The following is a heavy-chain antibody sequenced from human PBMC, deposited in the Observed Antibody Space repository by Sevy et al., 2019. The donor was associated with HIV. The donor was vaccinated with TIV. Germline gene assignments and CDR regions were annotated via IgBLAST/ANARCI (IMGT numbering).Heavy chain of an antibody. Sequence: GGSLRLSCAASGFTFSTYGMHWVRQAPGKGLEWVTFIRYDGSNKYYPDSVKGRFTISRDNSKNTLYLQMNSLRAEDTAEYDCAKDPDRSSSWYDYWGQGTLVTVSS. CDR2: IRYDGSNK. CDR3: AKDPDRSSSWYDY. D-gene: IGHD6-13*01. CDR1: GFTFSTYG. V-gene: IGHV3-30*02. J-gene: IGHJ4*02.